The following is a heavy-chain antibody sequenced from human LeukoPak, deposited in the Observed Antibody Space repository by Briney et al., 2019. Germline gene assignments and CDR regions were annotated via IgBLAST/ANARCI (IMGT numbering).Heavy chain of an antibody. CDR3: ARGVNYYGPFDS. CDR1: GGSINNYY. CDR2: IYYSGST. J-gene: IGHJ5*01. D-gene: IGHD3-10*01. Sequence: SETLPLTCTVSGGSINNYYWSWIRQPPGKGLEWIGYIYYSGSTNYNPSLKRRVTISLDTSKTQFSLKVSSVTAADTAVYYCARGVNYYGPFDSWGQETLVTVSS. V-gene: IGHV4-59*01.